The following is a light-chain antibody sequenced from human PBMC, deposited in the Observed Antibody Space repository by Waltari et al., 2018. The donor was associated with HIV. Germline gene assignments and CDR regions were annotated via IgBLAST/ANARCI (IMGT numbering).Light chain of an antibody. Sequence: QSALTQPASVSGSPGQSITISCTGTSSDVGSYNLVSWYQQHPGKAPKLMIYEGSKRPSRVSNRFSGSKSGNTASLTISGRQAEDEADYYCCSYAGSSTYVFGTGTKVTVL. V-gene: IGLV2-23*01. CDR3: CSYAGSSTYV. J-gene: IGLJ1*01. CDR1: SSDVGSYNL. CDR2: EGS.